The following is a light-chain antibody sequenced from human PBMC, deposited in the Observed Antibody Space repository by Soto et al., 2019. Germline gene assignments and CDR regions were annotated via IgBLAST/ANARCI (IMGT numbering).Light chain of an antibody. J-gene: IGKJ5*01. CDR3: QQYTNWPLI. Sequence: EIVLTQSPGTLSLSPGERATLSCRASQSVSNNYLAWYQQKPGQSPRLLIYGASTRATGIPARFSGSGSGTEFTLTISSLQSAELAVYYCQQYTNWPLIVGQGTRLEIK. CDR1: QSVSNN. V-gene: IGKV3-15*01. CDR2: GAS.